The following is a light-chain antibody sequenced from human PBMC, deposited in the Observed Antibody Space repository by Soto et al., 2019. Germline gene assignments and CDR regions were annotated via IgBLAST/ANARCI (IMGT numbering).Light chain of an antibody. J-gene: IGLJ1*01. V-gene: IGLV2-14*03. Sequence: QSVLTQPASVSGSPGQSITISCTGTSSDVGGYNFVSWYQRHPGKAPKFLIYDVSNRPSGVSTRFSGSKSGNTASLTISGLQAEDEADYYCSSYTSSSTQVFGTGTKVTVL. CDR1: SSDVGGYNF. CDR3: SSYTSSSTQV. CDR2: DVS.